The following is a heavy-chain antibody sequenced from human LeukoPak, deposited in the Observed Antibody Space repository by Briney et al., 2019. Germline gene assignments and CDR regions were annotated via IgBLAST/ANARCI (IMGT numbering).Heavy chain of an antibody. J-gene: IGHJ6*04. CDR1: GGTFISYA. Sequence: SVKVSCKASGGTFISYAISWVRQAPGQGLEWMGGIIPIFGTANYAQKFQGRVTITADESTSTAYMELSSLRSEDTAVYYCARAINPAHSLSYYGMDVWGKGTTVTVSS. CDR3: ARAINPAHSLSYYGMDV. D-gene: IGHD5-24*01. CDR2: IIPIFGTA. V-gene: IGHV1-69*13.